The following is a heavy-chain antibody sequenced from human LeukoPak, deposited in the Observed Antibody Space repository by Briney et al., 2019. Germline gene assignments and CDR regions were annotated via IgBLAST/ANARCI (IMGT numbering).Heavy chain of an antibody. D-gene: IGHD2-15*01. CDR1: GYTFTSYA. V-gene: IGHV1-3*01. Sequence: ASVKVSCKASGYTFTSYAMHWVRQAPGQRLEWIGWINAGNGNTKYSQKFQGRVAITRDTSATTAYMQLTCLKSEDTAVYYCARGHVGSYVYYYYYGMDVWGQGTMVTVSS. J-gene: IGHJ6*02. CDR3: ARGHVGSYVYYYYYGMDV. CDR2: INAGNGNT.